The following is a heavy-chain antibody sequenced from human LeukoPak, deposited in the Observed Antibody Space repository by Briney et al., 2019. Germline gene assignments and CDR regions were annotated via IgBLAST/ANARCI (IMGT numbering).Heavy chain of an antibody. D-gene: IGHD2/OR15-2a*01. Sequence: PSETLFLTCGVSGGSIDITNFWSWVRQAPGKGLEWIGEIAHDGRTNYNPSLRSRVTMFLDRANNQCSLSLTSVTAADSAVYYCTRENRPFCGFAFWGQGVLVTVCS. CDR2: IAHDGRT. V-gene: IGHV4-4*02. CDR3: TRENRPFCGFAF. CDR1: GGSIDITNF. J-gene: IGHJ4*02.